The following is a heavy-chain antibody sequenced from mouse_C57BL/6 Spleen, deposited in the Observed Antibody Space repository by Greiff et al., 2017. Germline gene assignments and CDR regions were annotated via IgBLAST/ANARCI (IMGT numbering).Heavy chain of an antibody. CDR1: GYTFTNYW. Sequence: VKVVESGAELVRPGTSVKMSCKASGYTFTNYWIGWAKQRPGHGLEWIGDIYPGGGYTNYNEKFKGKATLTADKSSSTAYMQFSSLTSEDSAIYYCARGTTVVGLDYWGQGTTLTVSS. V-gene: IGHV1-63*01. D-gene: IGHD1-1*01. CDR2: IYPGGGYT. CDR3: ARGTTVVGLDY. J-gene: IGHJ2*01.